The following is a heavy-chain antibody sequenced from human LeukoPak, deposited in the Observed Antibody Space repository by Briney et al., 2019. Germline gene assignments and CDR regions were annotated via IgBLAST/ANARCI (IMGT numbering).Heavy chain of an antibody. J-gene: IGHJ6*03. Sequence: PGGSLRLSCAASGFTFSSYAMSWVRQAPGKGLEWVSYICSSGSTIYYADSVKGRFTISRDNAKNSLYLQMNSLRAEDTAVYYCARLAPEDCSSTSCYTGGPYYYMDVWGKGTTVTVSS. CDR1: GFTFSSYA. CDR3: ARLAPEDCSSTSCYTGGPYYYMDV. V-gene: IGHV3-48*04. CDR2: ICSSGSTI. D-gene: IGHD2-2*02.